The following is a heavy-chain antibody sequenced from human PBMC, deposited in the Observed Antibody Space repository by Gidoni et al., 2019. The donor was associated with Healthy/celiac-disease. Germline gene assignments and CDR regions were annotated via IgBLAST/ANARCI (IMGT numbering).Heavy chain of an antibody. CDR1: GGSISSGDYY. V-gene: IGHV4-30-4*01. D-gene: IGHD4-17*01. CDR3: AREDDYGDYGYFQH. Sequence: QVQLQESGPGLVKPSPTLSLPCTVSGGSISSGDYYWSWIRQPPGKGLEWIGYIYYSGSTYYNPSLKSRVTISVDTSKNQFSLKLSSVTAADTAVYYCAREDDYGDYGYFQHWGQGTLVTVSS. CDR2: IYYSGST. J-gene: IGHJ1*01.